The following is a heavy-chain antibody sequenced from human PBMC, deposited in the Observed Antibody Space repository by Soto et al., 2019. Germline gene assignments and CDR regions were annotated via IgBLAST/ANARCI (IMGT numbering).Heavy chain of an antibody. D-gene: IGHD3-22*01. CDR3: ARDYDSSGYYNY. V-gene: IGHV4-30-4*01. CDR2: IYYSGST. Sequence: TSETLSLTCTVSGGSISSGDYYWSWIRQPPGKGLEWIGYIYYSGSTYYNPSLKSRVTISVDTSKNQFSLKLSSVTAADTAVYYCARDYDSSGYYNYWGQGTLVTSPQ. CDR1: GGSISSGDYY. J-gene: IGHJ4*02.